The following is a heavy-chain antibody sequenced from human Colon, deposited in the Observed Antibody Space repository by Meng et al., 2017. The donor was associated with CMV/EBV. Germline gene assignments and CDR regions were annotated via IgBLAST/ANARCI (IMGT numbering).Heavy chain of an antibody. CDR2: INPNSGGT. D-gene: IGHD2-2*01. CDR1: GYTFTGYY. CDR3: AGGADSAVVPVVIGIDY. J-gene: IGHJ4*02. V-gene: IGHV1-2*02. Sequence: ASVKVSCKASGYTFTGYYMHWVRQAPGQGLEWMGWINPNSGGTHYAQSFQGRVTMTRDTAVNTAHLDLSGLRSDDTAVYYCAGGADSAVVPVVIGIDYWGQGTLVTVSS.